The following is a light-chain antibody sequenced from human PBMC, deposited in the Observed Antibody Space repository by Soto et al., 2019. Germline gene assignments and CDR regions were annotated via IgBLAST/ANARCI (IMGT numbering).Light chain of an antibody. CDR2: ETT. Sequence: QSALTQPASVSGSPGQSITISYTGTSSDVGPYNLVSWYQHHPGKVPQLIIYETTKRPSGVSNRFSGSKSGNTASLTISGLQAEDEAHYHCSSYTGDYTLMFAGGTKVTVL. CDR1: SSDVGPYNL. V-gene: IGLV2-23*01. CDR3: SSYTGDYTLM. J-gene: IGLJ3*02.